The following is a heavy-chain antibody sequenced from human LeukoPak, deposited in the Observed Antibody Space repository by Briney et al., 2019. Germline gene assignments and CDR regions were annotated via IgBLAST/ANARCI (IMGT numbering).Heavy chain of an antibody. CDR1: GVSISSYY. V-gene: IGHV4-59*07. CDR2: IYYSEST. D-gene: IGHD6-6*01. Sequence: SDTLSLTCTVSGVSISSYYWSWIRQPPAKGLERIVYIYYSESTNYNPYLKSRVTISVDTSKNQFYLTLSSVTAAATAVYYCASTRIGDRRLVRYYMDVWGQGTPVTVSS. CDR3: ASTRIGDRRLVRYYMDV. J-gene: IGHJ6*03.